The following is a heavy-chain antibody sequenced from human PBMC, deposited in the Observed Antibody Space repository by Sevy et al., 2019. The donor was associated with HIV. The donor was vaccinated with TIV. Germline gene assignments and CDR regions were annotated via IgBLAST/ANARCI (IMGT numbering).Heavy chain of an antibody. J-gene: IGHJ4*02. D-gene: IGHD6-13*01. CDR2: MNPNTGQT. CDR1: GYTFTALD. Sequence: ASVKVSCKASGYTFTALDINWERQATGQGLEWMGWMNPNTGQTDYSQRFQGRVTMTRDTSISTAYMELHSLRSDDTAIYYCARGIAAGVDYWGQGTQVTVSS. V-gene: IGHV1-8*01. CDR3: ARGIAAGVDY.